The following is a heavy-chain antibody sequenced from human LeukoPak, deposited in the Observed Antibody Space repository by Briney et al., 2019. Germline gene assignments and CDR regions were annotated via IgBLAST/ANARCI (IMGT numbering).Heavy chain of an antibody. J-gene: IGHJ4*02. D-gene: IGHD3-10*01. V-gene: IGHV3-23*01. CDR3: AKGGIWFGELSLIDY. CDR1: GFTFSSYW. CDR2: ISGSGGST. Sequence: GGSLRLSCAASGFTFSSYWMSWVRQAPGKGLEWVSAISGSGGSTYYADSVKGRFTISRDNSKNTLYLQMNSLRAEDTAVYYCAKGGIWFGELSLIDYWGQGTLVTVSS.